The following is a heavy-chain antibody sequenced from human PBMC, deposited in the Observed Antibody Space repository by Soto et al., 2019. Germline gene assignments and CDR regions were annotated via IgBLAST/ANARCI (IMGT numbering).Heavy chain of an antibody. V-gene: IGHV3-53*01. CDR3: ARSGYSFAWGY. D-gene: IGHD5-18*01. CDR1: GFLVNSAY. J-gene: IGHJ4*02. Sequence: EVQLVESGGGLIPPGGSLRLSCAASGFLVNSAYRTWVRKAPGKGLEWLSMINSDGSTLYAESVKGRFTISRHNSKNRLDLQMNSLRAEDTAMYYCARSGYSFAWGYWGQGTLVIVTS. CDR2: INSDGST.